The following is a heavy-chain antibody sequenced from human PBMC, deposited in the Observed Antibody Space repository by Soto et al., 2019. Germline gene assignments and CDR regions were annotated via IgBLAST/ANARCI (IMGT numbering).Heavy chain of an antibody. CDR2: IDPSDSYT. V-gene: IGHV5-10-1*01. CDR1: GYSFTSYW. D-gene: IGHD3-16*01. J-gene: IGHJ6*02. CDR3: AGSTYATAHYYYYGMDV. Sequence: PGESLKISCKGSGYSFTSYWISWVRQMPGKGLEWMERIDPSDSYTNYSPSFQGHVTISADKSISTAYLQWSSLKASDTAMYYCAGSTYATAHYYYYGMDVWGQGTTVTVSS.